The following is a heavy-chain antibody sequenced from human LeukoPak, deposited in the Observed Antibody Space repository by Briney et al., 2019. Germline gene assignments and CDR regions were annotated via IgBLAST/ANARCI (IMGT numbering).Heavy chain of an antibody. CDR1: GGSISSYY. J-gene: IGHJ4*02. CDR2: IYYSGST. V-gene: IGHV4-59*01. Sequence: SETLSLTCTVSGGSISSYYWSWIRQPPGKGLEWIGYIYYSGSTNYNPSLKSRVTISVDTSKNQFSLKLSSVTAADTAVYYCARGINDYGDNFDYWGQGTLVTVSS. D-gene: IGHD4-23*01. CDR3: ARGINDYGDNFDY.